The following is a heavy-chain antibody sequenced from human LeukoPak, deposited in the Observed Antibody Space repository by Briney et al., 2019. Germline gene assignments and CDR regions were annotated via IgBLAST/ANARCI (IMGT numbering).Heavy chain of an antibody. CDR2: INPNGGGT. CDR1: GYTFTGYY. D-gene: IGHD4-23*01. V-gene: IGHV1-2*02. CDR3: ARDRFVEYGGNPGHY. Sequence: ASVKVSCKASGYTFTGYYMHWVRQAPGQGLERMGWINPNGGGTNYAQKLQGRVTMTRDTSISTAYMELSRLRSDDTAVYYCARDRFVEYGGNPGHYWGQGTLVTVSS. J-gene: IGHJ4*02.